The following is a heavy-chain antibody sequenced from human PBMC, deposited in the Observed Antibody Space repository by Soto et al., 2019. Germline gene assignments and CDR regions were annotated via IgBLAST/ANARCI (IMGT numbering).Heavy chain of an antibody. V-gene: IGHV3-23*01. Sequence: PGGSLRLSCAASGFTFSSYAMSWVRQAPGKGLEWVSAISGSGGSTYYADSVKGRFTISRDNSKNTLYLQMNSLRAEDTAVYYCAKGSVAGTEYYYYYYYMDVWGKGTTVTVSS. CDR3: AKGSVAGTEYYYYYYYMDV. D-gene: IGHD6-19*01. CDR2: ISGSGGST. J-gene: IGHJ6*03. CDR1: GFTFSSYA.